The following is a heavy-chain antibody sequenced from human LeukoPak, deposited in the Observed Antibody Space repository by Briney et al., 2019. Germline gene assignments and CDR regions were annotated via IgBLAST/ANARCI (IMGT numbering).Heavy chain of an antibody. D-gene: IGHD3-10*01. J-gene: IGHJ4*02. CDR3: ASYGSGSYSLSTD. CDR1: GFTFSSYA. Sequence: QAGGSLRLSCAASGFTFSSYAMSWVRQAPGKGLEWVSAISGSGGSTYYADSVKGRFTISRDNSKNTLYQQMNSLRAEDTAVYYCASYGSGSYSLSTDWGQGTLVTVSS. CDR2: ISGSGGST. V-gene: IGHV3-23*01.